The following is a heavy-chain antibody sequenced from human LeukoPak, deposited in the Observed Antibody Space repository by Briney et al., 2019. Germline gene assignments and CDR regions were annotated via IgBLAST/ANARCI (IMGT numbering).Heavy chain of an antibody. V-gene: IGHV4-59*01. Sequence: SETLSLTCTVSGGSISSYYWSWIRQPPGKGLEWIGYIYYSGSTNYNPSLKSRVTISVDTSKNQFSLKLSSVTAADTAVYYCARDRRELLINYYYYYMDVWGKGTTVTVSS. CDR2: IYYSGST. J-gene: IGHJ6*03. CDR3: ARDRRELLINYYYYYMDV. CDR1: GGSISSYY. D-gene: IGHD1-26*01.